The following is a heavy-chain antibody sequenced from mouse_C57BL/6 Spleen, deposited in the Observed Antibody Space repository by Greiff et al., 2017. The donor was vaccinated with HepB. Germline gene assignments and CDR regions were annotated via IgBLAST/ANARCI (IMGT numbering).Heavy chain of an antibody. CDR2: IHPNSGST. CDR1: GYTFTSYW. CDR3: ARRIYYDYGDAFAY. D-gene: IGHD2-4*01. J-gene: IGHJ3*01. Sequence: QVQLQQPGAELVKPGASVKLSCKASGYTFTSYWMHWVKQRPGQGLEWIGMIHPNSGSTNYNEKFKSKATLTVDTSSSTAYMQLSSLTSEDSAVYYCARRIYYDYGDAFAYWGQGTLVTVSA. V-gene: IGHV1-64*01.